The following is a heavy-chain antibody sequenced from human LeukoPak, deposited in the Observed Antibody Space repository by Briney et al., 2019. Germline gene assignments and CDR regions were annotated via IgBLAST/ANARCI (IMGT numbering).Heavy chain of an antibody. V-gene: IGHV3-48*03. Sequence: GGSLRLSCAASGFTFSSYEMNWVRQAPGKGLEWVSYISSSGSTIYYADSVKGRFTISRDNAKNSLYLQMNSLGAEDTAVYYCARMKGAGYNYRVTTPYWGQGTLVTVSS. CDR2: ISSSGSTI. CDR1: GFTFSSYE. CDR3: ARMKGAGYNYRVTTPY. J-gene: IGHJ4*02. D-gene: IGHD5-24*01.